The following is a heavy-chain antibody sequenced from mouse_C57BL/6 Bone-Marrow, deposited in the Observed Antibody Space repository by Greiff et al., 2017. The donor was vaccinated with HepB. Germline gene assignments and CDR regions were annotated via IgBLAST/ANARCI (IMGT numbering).Heavy chain of an antibody. CDR1: GFTFSSYA. CDR2: ISSGGDYI. V-gene: IGHV5-9-1*02. J-gene: IGHJ3*01. Sequence: VKLMESGEGLVKPGGSLKLSCAASGFTFSSYAMSWVRQTPEKRLEWVAYISSGGDYIYYADTVKGRFTISRDNARNTLYLQMSSLKSEDTAMYYCTANLLWGFAYWGQGTLVTVSA. D-gene: IGHD2-10*01. CDR3: TANLLWGFAY.